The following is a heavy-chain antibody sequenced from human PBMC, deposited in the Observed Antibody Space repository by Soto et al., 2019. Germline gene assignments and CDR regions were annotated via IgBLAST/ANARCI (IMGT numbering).Heavy chain of an antibody. CDR2: ISWNSGSI. CDR3: AKDGEYSGYDAYFDY. V-gene: IGHV3-9*01. D-gene: IGHD5-12*01. CDR1: GFTFDDYA. J-gene: IGHJ4*02. Sequence: PGGSLRLSCAASGFTFDDYAMHWVRQAPGKGLEWVSGISWNSGSIGYADSVKGRFTISRDNAKNSLYLQMNSLRAEDTALYYCAKDGEYSGYDAYFDYWGQGTLVTVSS.